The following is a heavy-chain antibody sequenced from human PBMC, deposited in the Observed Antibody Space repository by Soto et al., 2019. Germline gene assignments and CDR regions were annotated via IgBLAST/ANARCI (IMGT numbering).Heavy chain of an antibody. J-gene: IGHJ4*02. CDR1: GFTFSNYG. Sequence: GGSLRLSCAASGFTFSNYGMHWVRQAPGKGLEWVAVISYDGSSKYHADSVKGRFTISRDNSKNTLHLQMNSLRAEDTAVYYCSKDRRGGRAVLDSWGQGTPVTVSS. V-gene: IGHV3-30*18. CDR3: SKDRRGGRAVLDS. D-gene: IGHD2-8*01. CDR2: ISYDGSSK.